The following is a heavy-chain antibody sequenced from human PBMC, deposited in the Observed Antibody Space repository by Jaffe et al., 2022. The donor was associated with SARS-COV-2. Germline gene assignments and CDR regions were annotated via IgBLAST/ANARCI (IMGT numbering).Heavy chain of an antibody. Sequence: EVQLVESGGGLVQPGGSLRLSCAASGFTFSGYWMSWVRQAPGKGLEWVANINQDGGEKYYVDSVKGRFTISRDNAKNSLYLQMSSLRAEDTAVYYCARVEVSSSWLGHDYWGQGTLVTVSS. CDR1: GFTFSGYW. V-gene: IGHV3-7*03. D-gene: IGHD6-13*01. CDR3: ARVEVSSSWLGHDY. J-gene: IGHJ4*02. CDR2: INQDGGEK.